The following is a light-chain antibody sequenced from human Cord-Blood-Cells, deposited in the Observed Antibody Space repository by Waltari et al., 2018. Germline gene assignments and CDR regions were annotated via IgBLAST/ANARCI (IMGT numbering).Light chain of an antibody. V-gene: IGLV1-44*01. Sequence: QSVLTQPPSPPGTPGQRLTIPCSGTSSNIGSNTVNWYQQLPGTAPKLLIYRNKQRPSGVPDRFSGSKSGTSASLAISGLQSEDEADYYCAAWDDSLNGWVFGGGTKLTVL. J-gene: IGLJ3*02. CDR2: RNK. CDR3: AAWDDSLNGWV. CDR1: SSNIGSNT.